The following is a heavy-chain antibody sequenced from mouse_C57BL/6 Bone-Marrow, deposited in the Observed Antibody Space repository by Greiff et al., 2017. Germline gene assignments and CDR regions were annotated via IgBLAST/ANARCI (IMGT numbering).Heavy chain of an antibody. V-gene: IGHV5-6*02. CDR2: ISSGGSYT. CDR3: GQLLREYFDD. D-gene: IGHD1-1*01. CDR1: GFTFSSYG. Sequence: EVKLVESGGDLVKPGGSLKLSCAASGFTFSSYGMSWVRQTPDKRLEWVATISSGGSYTYYPDSVKGRFTISRDNAKNTLYLQMSSLKSEDTAMYYCGQLLREYFDDWGQGTTLAVSS. J-gene: IGHJ2*01.